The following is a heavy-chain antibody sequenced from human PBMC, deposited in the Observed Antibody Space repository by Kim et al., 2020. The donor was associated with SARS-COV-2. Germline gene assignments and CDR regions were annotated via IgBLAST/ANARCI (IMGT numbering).Heavy chain of an antibody. V-gene: IGHV3-30*18. Sequence: GGSLRLSCAASGFTFSSYGMHWVRQAPGKGLEWVAVISYDGSNKYYADSVKGRFTISRDNSKNTLYLQMNSLRAEDTAVYYCAKGDYDFWSGYSGMDVWGQGTTLTVSS. D-gene: IGHD3-3*01. CDR3: AKGDYDFWSGYSGMDV. J-gene: IGHJ6*02. CDR1: GFTFSSYG. CDR2: ISYDGSNK.